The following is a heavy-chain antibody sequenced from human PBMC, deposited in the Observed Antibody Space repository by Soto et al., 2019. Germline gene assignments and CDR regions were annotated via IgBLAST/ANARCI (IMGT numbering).Heavy chain of an antibody. Sequence: PGXSLRLSCAASGFTFSSYAISWVHQAPGKGLEWVSALSGSGGSAYYADSVKGRFTISRDISKNTLYLQMNSLRAEDTALYYCAKEGYTYGYYFDYWGQGTQVTVSS. CDR3: AKEGYTYGYYFDY. V-gene: IGHV3-23*01. CDR2: LSGSGGSA. J-gene: IGHJ4*02. CDR1: GFTFSSYA. D-gene: IGHD5-18*01.